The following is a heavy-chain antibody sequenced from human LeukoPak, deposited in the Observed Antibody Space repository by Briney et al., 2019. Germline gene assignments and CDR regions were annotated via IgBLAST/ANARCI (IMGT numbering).Heavy chain of an antibody. CDR1: GYTFTSYY. CDR2: INPSGGST. D-gene: IGHD4-23*01. J-gene: IGHJ3*02. CDR3: ARDYGGGPDAFDI. V-gene: IGHV1-46*03. Sequence: ASVKVSCKASGYTFTSYYMHWVRQAPGQGLEWMGIINPSGGSTSYAQEFQGRVTMTRDTSTSTVYMELSSLRSEDTAVYYCARDYGGGPDAFDIWGQGTMVTVSS.